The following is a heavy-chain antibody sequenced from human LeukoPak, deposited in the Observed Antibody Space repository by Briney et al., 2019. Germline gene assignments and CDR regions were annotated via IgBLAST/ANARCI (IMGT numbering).Heavy chain of an antibody. D-gene: IGHD6-19*01. V-gene: IGHV3-23*01. Sequence: GGSLRLSCAASGFTFSSYAMSWVRQAPGKGLEWVSAISGSGGSTYYADSVKGRFTISRDNSKNTLYLQMNSLRAEDTAVYYCAELSSGWYLGSYFDYWGQGTLVTVSS. CDR2: ISGSGGST. CDR1: GFTFSSYA. J-gene: IGHJ4*02. CDR3: AELSSGWYLGSYFDY.